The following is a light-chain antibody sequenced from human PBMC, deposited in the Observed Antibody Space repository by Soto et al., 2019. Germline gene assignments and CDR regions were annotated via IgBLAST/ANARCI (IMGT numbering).Light chain of an antibody. V-gene: IGKV1-5*01. CDR2: DAS. Sequence: DIHMTQSPSSLSASVGDRVTITCRASQSISTYLSWYQQKPGKAPKLLIYDASSLEGGVPSRFSGSGSGTEFSLTISSLQPDDFATYYCQQYNSYWTFGQGTKVDIK. CDR1: QSISTY. J-gene: IGKJ1*01. CDR3: QQYNSYWT.